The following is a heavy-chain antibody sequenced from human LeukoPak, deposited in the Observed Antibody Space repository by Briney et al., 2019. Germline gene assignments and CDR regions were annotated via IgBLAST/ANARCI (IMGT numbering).Heavy chain of an antibody. Sequence: SETLSLTCAVYGGSFSGYYWSWIRQPPGKGLEWIGEINHSGSTNYNPSIKSRVTISVDTSKNQFSLKLSSVTAADTAVYYCAIAVAGIIPRVAFDIWGQGTMVTVSS. CDR2: INHSGST. CDR1: GGSFSGYY. J-gene: IGHJ3*02. CDR3: AIAVAGIIPRVAFDI. V-gene: IGHV4-34*01. D-gene: IGHD6-19*01.